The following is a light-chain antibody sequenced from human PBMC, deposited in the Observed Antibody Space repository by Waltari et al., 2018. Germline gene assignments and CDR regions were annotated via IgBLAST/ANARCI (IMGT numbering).Light chain of an antibody. Sequence: ETVLTQSPGTLSLSLGERATLSCRASQSVSRALAWYQQRPGQAPRLLIYGASTRATGIPDRLSGSGSGTDFSLTISRLEPDDFAVYYCQHYLRLPVTFGQGTTVEI. V-gene: IGKV3-20*01. CDR1: QSVSRA. CDR3: QHYLRLPVT. CDR2: GAS. J-gene: IGKJ1*01.